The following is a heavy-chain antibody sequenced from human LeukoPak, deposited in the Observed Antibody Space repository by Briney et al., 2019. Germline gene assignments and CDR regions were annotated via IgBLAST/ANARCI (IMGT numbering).Heavy chain of an antibody. CDR2: INSDGRST. V-gene: IGHV3-74*01. Sequence: GGSLRLSCAASGFALSSYWMHWVRQAPGQGLVWASRINSDGRSTSYADSVKGRFTTSRDNAKNTLYLQMNSLRDEDTTVYYCARAKTGTTELLDYWGQGTLVTVSS. J-gene: IGHJ4*02. CDR1: GFALSSYW. D-gene: IGHD1-1*01. CDR3: ARAKTGTTELLDY.